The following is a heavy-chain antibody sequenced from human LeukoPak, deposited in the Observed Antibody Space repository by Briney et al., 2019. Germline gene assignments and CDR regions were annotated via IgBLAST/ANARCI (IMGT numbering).Heavy chain of an antibody. D-gene: IGHD5-12*01. V-gene: IGHV4-59*01. Sequence: SETLSLTCTVSGGSISSYHWSWIRQPPGKGLEWIGYIYYSGSTNYNPSLKSRVTISVDTSKNQFSLNLSSVTAADTAVYYCARGGGYSGYDFGYWGQGTLVTVSS. CDR1: GGSISSYH. J-gene: IGHJ4*02. CDR2: IYYSGST. CDR3: ARGGGYSGYDFGY.